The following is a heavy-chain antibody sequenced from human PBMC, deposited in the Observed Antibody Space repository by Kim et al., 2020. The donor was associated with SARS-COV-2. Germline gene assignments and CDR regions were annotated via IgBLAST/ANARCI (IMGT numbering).Heavy chain of an antibody. Sequence: SETLSLTCTVSGGSISSSSYYWGWIRQPPGKGLEWIGSIYYSGSTYYNPSLKSRVTISVDTSKNQFSLKLSSVTAADTAVYYCARQPRITILPRAYFDLWGRGTLVTVSS. CDR2: IYYSGST. J-gene: IGHJ2*01. V-gene: IGHV4-39*01. CDR3: ARQPRITILPRAYFDL. D-gene: IGHD3-10*01. CDR1: GGSISSSSYY.